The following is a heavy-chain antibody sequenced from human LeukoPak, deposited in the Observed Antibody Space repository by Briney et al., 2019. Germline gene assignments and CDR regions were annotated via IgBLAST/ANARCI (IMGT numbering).Heavy chain of an antibody. Sequence: SETLSLTCTVSGYSISSGYYWGWIRQPPGKGLEWIGSIYHSGSTYYNPSLKSRVTISVDTSKNQFSLKLSSVTAADTAVYYCARRDYYYYYMDVWGKGTTVTISS. CDR2: IYHSGST. V-gene: IGHV4-38-2*02. J-gene: IGHJ6*03. CDR3: ARRDYYYYYMDV. CDR1: GYSISSGYY.